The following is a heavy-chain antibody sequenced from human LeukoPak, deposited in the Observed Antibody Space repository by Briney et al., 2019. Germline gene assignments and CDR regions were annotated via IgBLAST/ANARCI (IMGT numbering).Heavy chain of an antibody. V-gene: IGHV3-74*01. CDR2: INSDGSSR. CDR3: AREVCIGGSCSVFDC. CDR1: GFTFSSYW. D-gene: IGHD2-15*01. J-gene: IGHJ4*02. Sequence: QPGGSLRLSRAASGFTFSSYWMHWVRQAPGKGLVWVSRINSDGSSRTYADSVKGRFTISRDNAKNTLSLQMNSLRTEDTAVYYCAREVCIGGSCSVFDCWGQGTLVTVSS.